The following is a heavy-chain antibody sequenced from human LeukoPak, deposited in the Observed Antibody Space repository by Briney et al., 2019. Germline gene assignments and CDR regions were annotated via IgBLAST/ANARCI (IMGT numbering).Heavy chain of an antibody. J-gene: IGHJ4*02. V-gene: IGHV3-7*01. CDR3: ATDRDNSDWQKRFDS. Sequence: HPGGSLRLSSAASGFTFSTYWMNWYRQAPGKGLEWVGNINQDASEINYVDSVRGRFTISRDNAKNSLHLQMNSLRAEDTAVYYCATDRDNSDWQKRFDSWGQGTLVTVSS. CDR1: GFTFSTYW. CDR2: INQDASEI. D-gene: IGHD2-21*02.